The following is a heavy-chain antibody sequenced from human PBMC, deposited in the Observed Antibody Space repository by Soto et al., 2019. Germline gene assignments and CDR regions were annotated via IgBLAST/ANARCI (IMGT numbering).Heavy chain of an antibody. V-gene: IGHV4-30-2*06. CDR1: GGSINSACHS. J-gene: IGHJ4*02. CDR3: ARERYYDWCFEL. D-gene: IGHD3-9*01. CDR2: SYHSGSS. Sequence: KPXETLSLPCTVSGGSINSACHSWGWVRQSPGKVLEWIVYSYHSGSSYYNPSLQSRVTISVDRSKAQFYLTLTSVTAADTAVYLCARERYYDWCFELWGLGTPVTISS.